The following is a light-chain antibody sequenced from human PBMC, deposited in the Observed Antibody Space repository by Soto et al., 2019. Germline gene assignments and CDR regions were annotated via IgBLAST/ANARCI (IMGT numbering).Light chain of an antibody. CDR2: GAS. Sequence: EIVLTQSPGTLSLSPGERATLSCRASQSVSSSYLAWYQQKPGQAPRLLIYGASSRATGIPERFSGSGSGTDFTLTISRLESEDFAVYYCQQYGSSPFGHGTRLEIK. V-gene: IGKV3-20*01. CDR1: QSVSSSY. J-gene: IGKJ5*01. CDR3: QQYGSSP.